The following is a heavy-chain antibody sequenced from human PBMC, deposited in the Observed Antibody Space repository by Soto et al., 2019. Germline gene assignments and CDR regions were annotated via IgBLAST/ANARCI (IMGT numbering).Heavy chain of an antibody. CDR2: INHSGST. Sequence: SETLSLTCAVYGGSFSGYYWSWIRQPPGKGLEWIGEINHSGSTNYNPSLKSRVTISVDMSKNQFSLKLSSVTAADTAVYYCARGSSIAGLYYGMDVWGQGTTVTVSS. V-gene: IGHV4-34*01. D-gene: IGHD6-6*01. J-gene: IGHJ6*02. CDR3: ARGSSIAGLYYGMDV. CDR1: GGSFSGYY.